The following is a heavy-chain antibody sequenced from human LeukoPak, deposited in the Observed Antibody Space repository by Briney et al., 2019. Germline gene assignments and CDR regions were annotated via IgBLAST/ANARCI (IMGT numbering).Heavy chain of an antibody. Sequence: SETLSLTCAVYGGSFSGYYWSRIRQPPGKGLEWIGEINHSGSTNYNPSLKSRVTISVDTSKNQFSLKLSSVTAADTAVYYCARRRGYCSSTSCYMKISHYYYYMDVWGKGTTVTISS. V-gene: IGHV4-34*01. J-gene: IGHJ6*03. CDR3: ARRRGYCSSTSCYMKISHYYYYMDV. D-gene: IGHD2-2*02. CDR1: GGSFSGYY. CDR2: INHSGST.